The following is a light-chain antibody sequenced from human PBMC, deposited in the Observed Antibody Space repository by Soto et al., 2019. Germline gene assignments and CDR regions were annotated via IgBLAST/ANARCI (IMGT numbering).Light chain of an antibody. CDR1: SSDIGGYDY. V-gene: IGLV2-14*01. CDR2: DVN. J-gene: IGLJ2*01. Sequence: QSVLTQPASVSGSPGQSITLSCTGTSSDIGGYDYVSWYKRHPGKAPKLIIYDVNNRPSGVSNRFSGSKSGNTASLTISGLQAEDEADYYCTSYASGSSHVVFGGGNQLTVL. CDR3: TSYASGSSHVV.